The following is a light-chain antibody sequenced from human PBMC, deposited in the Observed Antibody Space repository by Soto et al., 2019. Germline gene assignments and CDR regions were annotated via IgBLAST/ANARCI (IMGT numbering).Light chain of an antibody. CDR1: QSVSSY. CDR2: DAS. V-gene: IGKV3-11*01. CDR3: QQRSNWPGT. Sequence: EIVLTQSPATLSLSPGERATLSCRASQSVSSYLAWYQQKPGQAPRLLIYDASNRATGIPARFSGSGSGTDFTLTSSSLEPEDFAVYYCQQRSNWPGTFGPGTKVDIK. J-gene: IGKJ3*01.